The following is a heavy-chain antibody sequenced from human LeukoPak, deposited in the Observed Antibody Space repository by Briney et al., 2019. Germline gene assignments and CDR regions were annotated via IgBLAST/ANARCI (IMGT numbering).Heavy chain of an antibody. CDR1: GYTFTGYY. CDR2: INPNSGGT. Sequence: ASVKVSCKASGYTFTGYYMQWVRQAPGQGLEWMGWINPNSGGTNYAQKFQGRVTMTRDTSISTAYMELSRLRSDDTAVYYCARATVTTQYYYYYYYMDVWGKGTTVTVSS. D-gene: IGHD4-17*01. V-gene: IGHV1-2*02. J-gene: IGHJ6*03. CDR3: ARATVTTQYYYYYYYMDV.